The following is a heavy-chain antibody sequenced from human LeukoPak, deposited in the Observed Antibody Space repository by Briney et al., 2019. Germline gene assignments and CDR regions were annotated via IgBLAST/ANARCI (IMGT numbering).Heavy chain of an antibody. CDR2: INPNSGGT. Sequence: ASVKVSCKASGYTFTGYYMHWVRQAPGQGLEWMGWINPNSGGTNYAQKFQGWVTMTRDTSISTAYMELSRLRSDDTAVCYCARGIGYCSGGSCYAYDYWGQGTLVTVSS. J-gene: IGHJ4*02. CDR1: GYTFTGYY. D-gene: IGHD2-15*01. CDR3: ARGIGYCSGGSCYAYDY. V-gene: IGHV1-2*04.